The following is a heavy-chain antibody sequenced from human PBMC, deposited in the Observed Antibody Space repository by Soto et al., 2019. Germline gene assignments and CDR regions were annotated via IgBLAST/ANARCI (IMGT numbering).Heavy chain of an antibody. J-gene: IGHJ4*02. CDR1: GFTFSSYG. CDR3: AKDNLEGATNY. D-gene: IGHD1-26*01. V-gene: IGHV3-30*18. CDR2: ISYDGSNK. Sequence: QVQLVESGGGVVQPGRSLRLSCAASGFTFSSYGMHWVRQAPGKGLEWVAVISYDGSNKYYADSVKGRFTTSRDNSKNTLYPQMNSLRAEDTAVYYCAKDNLEGATNYWGQGTLVTVSS.